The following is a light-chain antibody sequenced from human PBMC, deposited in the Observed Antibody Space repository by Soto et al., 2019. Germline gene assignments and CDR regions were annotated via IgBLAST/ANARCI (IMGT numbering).Light chain of an antibody. CDR3: QEYIHWPPGM. J-gene: IGKJ1*01. CDR2: DTS. CDR1: QFVSRR. V-gene: IGKV3-15*01. Sequence: ESVVTQSPATLSASPGERVTLSCRASQFVSRRLSWYQQRLGQVPRLLIYDTSTRAPGISARFSGSGSGTEFTLTISSLQSEDFAVYYCQEYIHWPPGMFGPGTTVDIK.